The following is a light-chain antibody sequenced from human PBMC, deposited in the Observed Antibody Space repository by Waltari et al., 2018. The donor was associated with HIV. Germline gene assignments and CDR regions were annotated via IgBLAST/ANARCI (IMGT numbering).Light chain of an antibody. CDR3: QQVNRSPLT. J-gene: IGKJ4*01. Sequence: DIQLTQSPSFLSASVGDRVTITYRASQGINHFLAWYQQKPGKAPKLLIYSTSTLYSGVPSRFSGSGSGTEFTLTISSLQPEDFATYYCQQVNRSPLTFGGGTKVEIK. CDR2: STS. CDR1: QGINHF. V-gene: IGKV1-9*01.